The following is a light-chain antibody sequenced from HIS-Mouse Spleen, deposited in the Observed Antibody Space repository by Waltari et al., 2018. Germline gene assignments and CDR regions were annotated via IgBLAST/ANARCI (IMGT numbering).Light chain of an antibody. Sequence: SYELTQPPSVSVSPGQTASITCSGEKLGDKYACWYQQKPGTSRVLVIYQDQKRPSGIPERFSGSNSGNTATLTISGTQAMDEADYYCQACDSSTAVFGTGTKVTVL. V-gene: IGLV3-1*01. J-gene: IGLJ1*01. CDR2: QDQ. CDR3: QACDSSTAV. CDR1: KLGDKY.